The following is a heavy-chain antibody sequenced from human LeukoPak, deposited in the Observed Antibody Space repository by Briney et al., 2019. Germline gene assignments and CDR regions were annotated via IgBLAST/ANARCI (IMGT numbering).Heavy chain of an antibody. J-gene: IGHJ4*02. D-gene: IGHD4-17*01. V-gene: IGHV4-59*08. CDR1: GGSISSYY. CDR3: ARLMTTVTNYFDY. CDR2: IYYSGST. Sequence: SETLSLTCTVSGGSISSYYWSWIRQPPGKGLEWIGYIYYSGSTNYNPSLKSRVTISVDTSKNQFSLKLSSVTAADTAMYYCARLMTTVTNYFDYWGQGTLVTVSS.